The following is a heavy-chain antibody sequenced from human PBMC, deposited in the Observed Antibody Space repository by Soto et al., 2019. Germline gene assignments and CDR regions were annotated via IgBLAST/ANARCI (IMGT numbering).Heavy chain of an antibody. D-gene: IGHD2-21*02. CDR3: ARGLAAHTLRFHNWFDP. J-gene: IGHJ5*02. Sequence: QVQLVESGGGVVQPGRSLRLSCAASGFTFSSYAMHWVRQAPGKGLEWVAVISYDGSNKYYADSVKGRFTISRDNSKNTLYLQMNSLRAEDTAVYYCARGLAAHTLRFHNWFDPWGQGTLVTVSS. CDR1: GFTFSSYA. V-gene: IGHV3-30-3*01. CDR2: ISYDGSNK.